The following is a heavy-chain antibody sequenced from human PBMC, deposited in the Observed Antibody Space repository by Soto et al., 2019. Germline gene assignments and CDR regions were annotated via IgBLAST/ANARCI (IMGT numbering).Heavy chain of an antibody. D-gene: IGHD1-26*01. CDR1: GFTFSNYG. V-gene: IGHV3-30*03. Sequence: GGSLRLSCAASGFTFSNYGMHWVRQAPGKGLEWVAAISYDGSNKYYAGSVRGRLTISRDNSKNTLYLQMSSLRAEDTAVYYCARDPSATGTYYADWGQGTLVTVSS. J-gene: IGHJ4*02. CDR3: ARDPSATGTYYAD. CDR2: ISYDGSNK.